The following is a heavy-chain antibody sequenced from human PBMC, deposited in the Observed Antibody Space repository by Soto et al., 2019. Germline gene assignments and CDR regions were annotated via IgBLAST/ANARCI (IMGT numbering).Heavy chain of an antibody. V-gene: IGHV3-7*01. CDR3: ARALGYDSSGYYFWAYYYGMDV. CDR2: IKQDGSEK. D-gene: IGHD3-22*01. CDR1: GFTFSSYW. Sequence: PGGSLRLSCAASGFTFSSYWMSWVRQAPGKGLEWVANIKQDGSEKYYVDSVKGRFTISRDNAKNSLYLQMNSLRAEDTAVYYCARALGYDSSGYYFWAYYYGMDVWGQGTTVTVSS. J-gene: IGHJ6*02.